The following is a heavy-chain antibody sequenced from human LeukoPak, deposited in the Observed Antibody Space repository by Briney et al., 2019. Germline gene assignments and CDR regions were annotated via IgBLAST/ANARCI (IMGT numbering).Heavy chain of an antibody. CDR1: GYTFTSNY. V-gene: IGHV1-46*01. CDR2: IYPRDGST. Sequence: ASVKVSCKASGYTFTSNYIHWVRQAPGQGLEWMGMIYPRDGSTSYAQKFQGRVTVTRDTSTSTVHMELSSLRSEDTAVYYCATDHCGGDCGGDWGQGTLVTVSS. J-gene: IGHJ4*02. CDR3: ATDHCGGDCGGD. D-gene: IGHD2-21*02.